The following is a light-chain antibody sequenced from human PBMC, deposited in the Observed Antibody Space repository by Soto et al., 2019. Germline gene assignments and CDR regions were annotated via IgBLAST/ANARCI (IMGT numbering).Light chain of an antibody. CDR3: AAWDDSLNGRGV. Sequence: QSVLTQPPSASGTPGQRVTISCSGSSSNIGSNTVNWYQQLPGTAPKLLVYSNNQRPSGVPDRLSGSKSGTSASLAISGRQSEDEADYYCAAWDDSLNGRGVFGGGTKLTVL. CDR2: SNN. V-gene: IGLV1-44*01. CDR1: SSNIGSNT. J-gene: IGLJ2*01.